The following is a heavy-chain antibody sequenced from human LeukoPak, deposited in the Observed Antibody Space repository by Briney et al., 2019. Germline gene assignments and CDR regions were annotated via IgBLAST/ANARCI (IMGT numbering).Heavy chain of an antibody. V-gene: IGHV3-30*04. D-gene: IGHD1-26*01. Sequence: PGGSLRLSCAASGFTLTSYAIHWVRQAPGKGLVWVAVISYDGSNRYYADSVKDRFTISRDTSKSTVYLQMNSLRAGDTAVYYCARSNSGIYSHFDYWGQGTLVTVSS. CDR1: GFTLTSYA. J-gene: IGHJ4*02. CDR3: ARSNSGIYSHFDY. CDR2: ISYDGSNR.